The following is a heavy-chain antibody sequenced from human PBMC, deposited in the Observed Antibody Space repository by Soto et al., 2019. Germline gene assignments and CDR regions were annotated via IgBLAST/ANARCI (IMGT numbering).Heavy chain of an antibody. D-gene: IGHD3-3*01. CDR3: AREPYDFWSGYRYYYYYYMEV. J-gene: IGHJ6*03. V-gene: IGHV3-7*01. Sequence: GGSLRLSCAASGFTFSSYWMSWVRQAPGKGLEWVANIKQDGSEKYYVDSVKGRFTISRDNAKNSLYLQMNSLRAEDTAVYYCAREPYDFWSGYRYYYYYYMEVWGKGTTVTVSS. CDR2: IKQDGSEK. CDR1: GFTFSSYW.